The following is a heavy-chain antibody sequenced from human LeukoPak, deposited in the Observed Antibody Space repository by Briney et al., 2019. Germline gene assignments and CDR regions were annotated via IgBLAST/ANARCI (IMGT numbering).Heavy chain of an antibody. CDR2: IYYSGST. D-gene: IGHD3-10*01. Sequence: SETLSLTCSVSGDSISSYYWSWIRQPPGKGLEWLGYIYYSGSTNYNASLKSRVTISVDTPKNQFSLKLSSVTAADTAVYYCARFYGSGSYYYYYFDSWGQGTLVTVSS. CDR3: ARFYGSGSYYYYYFDS. V-gene: IGHV4-59*01. CDR1: GDSISSYY. J-gene: IGHJ4*02.